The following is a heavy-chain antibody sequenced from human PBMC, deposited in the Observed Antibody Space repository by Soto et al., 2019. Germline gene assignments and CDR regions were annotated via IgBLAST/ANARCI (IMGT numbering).Heavy chain of an antibody. CDR2: ISGSGGST. CDR1: GFTFSSYA. CDR3: AKGPDSSGWYVFDY. Sequence: PVGSLRLSCAVSGFTFSSYAMSWVRQAPGKGLEWVSAISGSGGSTYYADSVKGQFTISRDNFKNTLYLQMNSLRAEDTAVYYCAKGPDSSGWYVFDYWGQGTLVTVSS. D-gene: IGHD6-19*01. J-gene: IGHJ4*02. V-gene: IGHV3-23*01.